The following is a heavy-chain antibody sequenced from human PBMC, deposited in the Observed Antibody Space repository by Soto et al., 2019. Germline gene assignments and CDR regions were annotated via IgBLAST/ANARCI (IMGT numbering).Heavy chain of an antibody. D-gene: IGHD5-12*01. CDR3: ARTYSGPEYAFDI. J-gene: IGHJ3*02. Sequence: GPTLVYPTQTLTLTCTFTGFSLSTSGMCVSWIRKPPGKALEWLALIDWDDDKYYSTSLKTRLTISKDTSKNQVVLTMTNMDPVDTATYYCARTYSGPEYAFDIWGQGTMVTVSS. V-gene: IGHV2-70*01. CDR1: GFSLSTSGMC. CDR2: IDWDDDK.